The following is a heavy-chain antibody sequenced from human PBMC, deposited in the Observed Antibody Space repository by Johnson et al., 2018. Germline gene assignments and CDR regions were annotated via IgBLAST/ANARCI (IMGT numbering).Heavy chain of an antibody. CDR1: GGSISSGRYF. CDR2: VYTNGST. D-gene: IGHD6-6*01. CDR3: ARGQSRPRASSTYYYMDV. V-gene: IGHV4-61*02. J-gene: IGHJ6*03. Sequence: QVQLQESGPGLVKPSQPLSLTCTVSGGSISSGRYFWSWIRQPAGKGLGWIGRVYTNGSTNYNPSLKSRVTISVDTSKNQFSLKLSSVTAAGTAVYYCARGQSRPRASSTYYYMDVWGKGTTVTVSS.